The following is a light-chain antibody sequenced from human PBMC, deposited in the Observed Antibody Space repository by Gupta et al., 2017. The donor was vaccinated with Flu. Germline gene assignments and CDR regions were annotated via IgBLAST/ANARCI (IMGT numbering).Light chain of an antibody. J-gene: IGKJ4*01. CDR1: QGISSA. V-gene: IGKV1D-13*01. CDR2: DAS. Sequence: AIQLTQSPSSLSASVGDSVTITCRASQGISSALAWYQQKQGKAPKLLIYDASSLESGVPSRLSSSGSGTDFTLTISSLQPEDFATYYCQQFNNYRLTFGGGTKVEIK. CDR3: QQFNNYRLT.